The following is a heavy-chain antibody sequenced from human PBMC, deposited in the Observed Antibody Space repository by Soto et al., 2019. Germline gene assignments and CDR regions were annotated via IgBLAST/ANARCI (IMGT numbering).Heavy chain of an antibody. CDR2: IYYSGST. Sequence: QVQLQESGPGLVKPSETLSLTCTVSGGSISSYYWSWIRQPPGKGLEWIGYIYYSGSTNYNPSLKSRVTISVDTSKNQFSLKLSSVTAADTAVYYCASLGYCSGGSCNWFDPWGQGTLVTVSS. V-gene: IGHV4-59*08. CDR3: ASLGYCSGGSCNWFDP. CDR1: GGSISSYY. D-gene: IGHD2-15*01. J-gene: IGHJ5*02.